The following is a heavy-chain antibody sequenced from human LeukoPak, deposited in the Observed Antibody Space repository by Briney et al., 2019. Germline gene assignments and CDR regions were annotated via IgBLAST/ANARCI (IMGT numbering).Heavy chain of an antibody. Sequence: PGGSLRLSCAASGFAFSTYGMHWVRQAPGKGLEWVAVIWYDGSNKNYADSVKGRFTISRDNSKNTLSLQMNSLRAEDTAVYYCARNDYHDRRGFDYWGQGTLVTVSS. CDR1: GFAFSTYG. D-gene: IGHD3-22*01. V-gene: IGHV3-33*01. CDR2: IWYDGSNK. J-gene: IGHJ4*02. CDR3: ARNDYHDRRGFDY.